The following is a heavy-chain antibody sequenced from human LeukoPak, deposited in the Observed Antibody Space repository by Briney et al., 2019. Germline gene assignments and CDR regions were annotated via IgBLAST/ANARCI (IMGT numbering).Heavy chain of an antibody. J-gene: IGHJ6*03. CDR2: INPNSGGT. Sequence: ASVKVSCKASGYTFTGYYMHWVRQAPGQGPEWMGWINPNSGGTDYAQKFQGRVTMTRDTSISTAYMELSRLRSDDTAVYYCAREAAAGTNYYYYYYMDVWGKGTTVTVSS. CDR3: AREAAAGTNYYYYYYMDV. CDR1: GYTFTGYY. V-gene: IGHV1-2*02. D-gene: IGHD6-13*01.